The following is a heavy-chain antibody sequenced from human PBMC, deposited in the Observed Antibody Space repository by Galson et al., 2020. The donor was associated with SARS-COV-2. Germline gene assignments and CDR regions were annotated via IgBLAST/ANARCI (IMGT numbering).Heavy chain of an antibody. CDR3: ARDKGIMFISEYFDY. Sequence: NSGGSLRLSCAASGFTFSSYSMNWFRQAPGKGLELVSSITGSSRYMYYADPVKGRFTISRDNAKNSLYLQIHSLRADDTAVYYCARDKGIMFISEYFDYWGQGTLVAVSS. CDR1: GFTFSSYS. D-gene: IGHD2-21*01. V-gene: IGHV3-21*01. CDR2: ITGSSRYM. J-gene: IGHJ4*02.